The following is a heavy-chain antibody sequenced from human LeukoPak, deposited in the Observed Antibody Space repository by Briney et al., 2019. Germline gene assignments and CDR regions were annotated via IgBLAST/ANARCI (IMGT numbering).Heavy chain of an antibody. CDR1: GDSVSSNSAA. D-gene: IGHD1-7*01. CDR3: ARSHWNYDNWFDP. V-gene: IGHV6-1*01. J-gene: IGHJ5*02. Sequence: SQTLSLTCAISGDSVSSNSAAWNCIRQSPSRGLEWLGRTYYMSKWYNDYAVSVKSRITINPDTSKNQFSLHLNSVTPEDTAVYYCARSHWNYDNWFDPWGQRALVTVSS. CDR2: TYYMSKWYN.